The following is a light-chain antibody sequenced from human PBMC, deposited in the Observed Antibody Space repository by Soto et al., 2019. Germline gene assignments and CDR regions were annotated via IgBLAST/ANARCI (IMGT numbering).Light chain of an antibody. Sequence: QSALTQPASVSGSPGQSITISCTGTSSDVGGYNYVSWYQQHPGKAPKLMIYDVSNRPSGVSNRFSGSKSGNTASLTISGLQAEDEADYYCSSYTSSSTLFGGGTKLIVL. CDR3: SSYTSSSTL. CDR2: DVS. V-gene: IGLV2-14*01. CDR1: SSDVGGYNY. J-gene: IGLJ2*01.